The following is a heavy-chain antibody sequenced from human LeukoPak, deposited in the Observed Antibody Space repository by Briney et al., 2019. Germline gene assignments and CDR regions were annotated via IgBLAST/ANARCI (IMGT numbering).Heavy chain of an antibody. CDR2: IYYSGST. CDR3: ARVNYDSSGYSYYFDY. J-gene: IGHJ4*02. V-gene: IGHV4-59*01. Sequence: PSETLSLTCTVSGGSISSYYWSWIRQPPGKGLEWIGYIYYSGSTNYNPSLKSRVTISVDTSKNQFSLKLSSVTAADTAVYYCARVNYDSSGYSYYFDYWGQGTLATVSS. CDR1: GGSISSYY. D-gene: IGHD3-22*01.